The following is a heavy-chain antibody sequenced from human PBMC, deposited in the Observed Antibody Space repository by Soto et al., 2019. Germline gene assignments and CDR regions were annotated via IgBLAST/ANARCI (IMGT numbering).Heavy chain of an antibody. D-gene: IGHD6-19*01. CDR1: GYTFTSYY. CDR3: ARDRYSSGWYVPARSIPVNYYYYVMDV. V-gene: IGHV1-46*01. J-gene: IGHJ6*02. Sequence: GASVKVSCKASGYTFTSYYMHWVRQAPGQGLEWMGIINPSGGSTSYAQKFQGRVTMTRDTSTSTVYMELSSLRSEDTAVYYCARDRYSSGWYVPARSIPVNYYYYVMDVWG. CDR2: INPSGGST.